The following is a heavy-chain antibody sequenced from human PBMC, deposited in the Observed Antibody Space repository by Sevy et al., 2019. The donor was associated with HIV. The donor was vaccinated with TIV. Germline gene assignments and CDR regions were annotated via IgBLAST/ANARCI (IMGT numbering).Heavy chain of an antibody. CDR3: AKQGYCSSTSCYENYYYYMDV. D-gene: IGHD2-2*01. J-gene: IGHJ6*03. Sequence: GGSLRLSCAASGFTFSRYAMSWVRQAPGKGLEWVSAISSSGGSTYYADSVKGRFTISRDNSKNTLYLQMNSLRAEDTAVYYCAKQGYCSSTSCYENYYYYMDVWGKGTTVTVSS. CDR2: ISSSGGST. V-gene: IGHV3-23*01. CDR1: GFTFSRYA.